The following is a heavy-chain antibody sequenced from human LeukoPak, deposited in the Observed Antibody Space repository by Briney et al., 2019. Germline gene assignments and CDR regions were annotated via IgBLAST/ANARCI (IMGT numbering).Heavy chain of an antibody. CDR2: IKQDGSEK. CDR3: AKSVPQGGHDLRDAFEI. V-gene: IGHV3-7*03. Sequence: PGGSLRLSCAASGFTFSSSWMSWVRQAPGKGLEWVANIKQDGSEKYYVGSVKGRFAISRDSAKNSLYLQMDSLRAEDTAVYFCAKSVPQGGHDLRDAFEIWGQGTMVTVSS. J-gene: IGHJ3*02. D-gene: IGHD2-2*01. CDR1: GFTFSSSW.